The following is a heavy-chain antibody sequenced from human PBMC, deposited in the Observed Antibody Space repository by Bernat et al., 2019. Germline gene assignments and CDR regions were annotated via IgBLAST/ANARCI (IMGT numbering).Heavy chain of an antibody. V-gene: IGHV1-18*01. Sequence: QVQLMQSGAEVKKPGASVKVSCKASGYTFTSYGISWVRQAPGQGLEWMGWISAYNGNTNYAQKLQGRVTMTTDTSTSTAYMELRSLRSDDTAVYYCARDLITMTAMVGVDYWGQGTLVTVSS. CDR1: GYTFTSYG. CDR3: ARDLITMTAMVGVDY. J-gene: IGHJ4*02. D-gene: IGHD5-18*01. CDR2: ISAYNGNT.